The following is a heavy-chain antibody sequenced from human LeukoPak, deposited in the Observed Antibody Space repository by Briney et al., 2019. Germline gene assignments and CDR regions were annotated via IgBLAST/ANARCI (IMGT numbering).Heavy chain of an antibody. D-gene: IGHD3-22*01. J-gene: IGHJ4*02. CDR1: GFTFSSYW. V-gene: IGHV3-7*01. CDR3: AVMSNYYDSSAYYPFHY. CDR2: IKEDGSEK. Sequence: GGSLRLSCAASGFTFSSYWMSWVRQAPGKGPEWVANIKEDGSEKYFVGSVKGRFTISRDNAKTSLFLQMDSLRAEDTAVYYCAVMSNYYDSSAYYPFHYWGQGTLVTVSS.